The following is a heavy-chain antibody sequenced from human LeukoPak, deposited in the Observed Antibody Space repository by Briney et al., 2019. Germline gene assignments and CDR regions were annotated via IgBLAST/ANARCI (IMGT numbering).Heavy chain of an antibody. CDR2: IIPIFGTA. Sequence: ASVKVSCKPSGGTFSSYALSWVRQAPGQGLEWMGGIIPIFGTANYAQKFQGRVTITTDESTSTAYMGLRSLRSEDTAVYYCARTGRGYSYGYWYFDLWGRGTLVTVSS. V-gene: IGHV1-69*05. J-gene: IGHJ2*01. CDR3: ARTGRGYSYGYWYFDL. D-gene: IGHD5-18*01. CDR1: GGTFSSYA.